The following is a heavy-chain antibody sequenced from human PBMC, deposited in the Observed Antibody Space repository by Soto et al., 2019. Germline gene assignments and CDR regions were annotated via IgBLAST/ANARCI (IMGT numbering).Heavy chain of an antibody. Sequence: SVKVSCKASGGSFSTLGINWFRQAPGQGLEWMGGIIPLFGKARYAETSQGRVTITADTSTGTAYMEVSSLRSDDTAVFYCATAHNSGWYFFDYWGPGTLVTVSS. CDR2: IIPLFGKA. CDR3: ATAHNSGWYFFDY. CDR1: GGSFSTLG. D-gene: IGHD6-19*01. V-gene: IGHV1-69*06. J-gene: IGHJ4*02.